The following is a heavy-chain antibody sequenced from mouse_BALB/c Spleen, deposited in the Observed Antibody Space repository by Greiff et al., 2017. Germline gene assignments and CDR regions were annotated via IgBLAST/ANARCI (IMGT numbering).Heavy chain of an antibody. Sequence: QVQLQQSGAELVRPGTSVKVSCKASGYAFTNYLIEWVKQRPGQGLEWIGVINPGSGGTNYNEKFKGKATLTADKSSSTAYMQLSSLTSDDSAVYFCASIYYSNYGYFDVWGAGTTVTVSS. V-gene: IGHV1-54*01. CDR3: ASIYYSNYGYFDV. D-gene: IGHD2-5*01. CDR1: GYAFTNYL. J-gene: IGHJ1*01. CDR2: INPGSGGT.